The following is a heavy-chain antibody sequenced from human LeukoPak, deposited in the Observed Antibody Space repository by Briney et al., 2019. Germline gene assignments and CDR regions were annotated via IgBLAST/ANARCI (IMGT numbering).Heavy chain of an antibody. Sequence: GGSLRLSCAASGFTFSSYEMNWVRQAPGKGLEWVSYISSSGSTIYYADSVKGRFTISRGNAKNSLYLQMNSLRAEDTAVYYCARDPERRYCSSTSCYNDAFDIWGQGTMVTVSS. J-gene: IGHJ3*02. CDR2: ISSSGSTI. D-gene: IGHD2-2*02. CDR3: ARDPERRYCSSTSCYNDAFDI. V-gene: IGHV3-48*03. CDR1: GFTFSSYE.